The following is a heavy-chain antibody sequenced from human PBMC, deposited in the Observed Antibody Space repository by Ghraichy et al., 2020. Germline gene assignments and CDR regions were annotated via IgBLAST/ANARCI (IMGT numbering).Heavy chain of an antibody. Sequence: GGSLRLSCAASGFTFSSYWMSWVRQAPGKGLEWVANIKQDGSEKYYVDSVKGRFTISRDNAKNSLYLQMNSLRAEDTAVYYCARVPLEMATTYFDYWGQGTLVTVSS. D-gene: IGHD5-24*01. CDR3: ARVPLEMATTYFDY. J-gene: IGHJ4*02. V-gene: IGHV3-7*01. CDR2: IKQDGSEK. CDR1: GFTFSSYW.